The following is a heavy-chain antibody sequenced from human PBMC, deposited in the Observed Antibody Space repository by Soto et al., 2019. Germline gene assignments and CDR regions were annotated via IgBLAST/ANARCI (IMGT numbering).Heavy chain of an antibody. J-gene: IGHJ4*02. CDR2: ISYDGSNK. CDR1: GFTFSSYG. D-gene: IGHD3-3*01. Sequence: QVQLVESGGGVVQPGRSLRLSCAASGFTFSSYGMHWVRQAPGKGLEWVAVISYDGSNKYYADSVKGRFTISGDNSKNTLYLQMNSLRAEDTAVYYCAKDQKMRSAILAGWGQGTLVTVSS. V-gene: IGHV3-30*18. CDR3: AKDQKMRSAILAG.